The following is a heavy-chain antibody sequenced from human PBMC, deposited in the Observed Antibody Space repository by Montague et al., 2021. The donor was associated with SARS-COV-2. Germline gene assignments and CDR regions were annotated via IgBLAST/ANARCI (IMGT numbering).Heavy chain of an antibody. CDR1: GGSFSGCY. D-gene: IGHD3-3*01. Sequence: SETLSLTCAVYGGSFSGCYWSWIRQPPGKGLEWIGEINHSGSTNYNPSLKSRVTISVDTSKNQFSLKLSSVTAADTAVYYCAREYQLRFLEWSSRQSTFDYWGQGTLVTVSS. V-gene: IGHV4-34*01. CDR2: INHSGST. CDR3: AREYQLRFLEWSSRQSTFDY. J-gene: IGHJ4*02.